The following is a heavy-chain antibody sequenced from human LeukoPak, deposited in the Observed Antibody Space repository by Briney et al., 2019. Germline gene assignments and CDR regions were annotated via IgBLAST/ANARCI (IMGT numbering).Heavy chain of an antibody. D-gene: IGHD2-15*01. CDR2: ISNSGGST. Sequence: PGGSLRLSRAASAFTFSTYAMSWVRQAPGKGLEWVSGISNSGGSTPYADSVRGRFTISRDNSKNTLYLQMNSLRAEDTAVYYCASLGWTASDFDYWGQGTLVTASS. V-gene: IGHV3-23*01. CDR3: ASLGWTASDFDY. CDR1: AFTFSTYA. J-gene: IGHJ4*02.